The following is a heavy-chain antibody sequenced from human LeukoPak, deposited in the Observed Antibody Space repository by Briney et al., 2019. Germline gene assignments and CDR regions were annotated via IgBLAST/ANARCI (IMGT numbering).Heavy chain of an antibody. D-gene: IGHD1-26*01. J-gene: IGHJ6*03. CDR1: GGSISSGDYY. CDR3: ARRFVGATDYYYMDV. CDR2: IYYSGST. V-gene: IGHV4-30-4*08. Sequence: SQTLSLTCTVSGGSISSGDYYWSWIRQPPGKGLEWIGYIYYSGSTYYNPSLKSRVTISVDTSKNQFSLKLSSVTAADTAVYYCARRFVGATDYYYMDVRGKGTTVTVSS.